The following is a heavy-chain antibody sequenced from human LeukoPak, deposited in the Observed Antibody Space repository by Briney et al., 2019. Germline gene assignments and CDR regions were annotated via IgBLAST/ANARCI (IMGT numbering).Heavy chain of an antibody. J-gene: IGHJ6*03. Sequence: SETLSLTCTVSGGSISSYYWSWIRQPPGKGLEWIEYIYYSGSTNYNPSLKSRVTISVDTSKNQFSLKLSSVTAADTAVYYCARTHYSSSWTPLYYYYYMDVWGKGTTVTVSS. CDR2: IYYSGST. CDR1: GGSISSYY. V-gene: IGHV4-59*08. CDR3: ARTHYSSSWTPLYYYYYMDV. D-gene: IGHD6-13*01.